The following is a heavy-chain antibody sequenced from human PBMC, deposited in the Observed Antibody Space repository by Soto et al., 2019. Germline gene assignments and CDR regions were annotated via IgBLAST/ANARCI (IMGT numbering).Heavy chain of an antibody. CDR3: ASRDAPGPFDP. V-gene: IGHV1-69*02. CDR2: IIPILGIA. J-gene: IGHJ5*02. Sequence: ASVKVSCKASGGTFSSYTISWVRQAPGQGLEWMGRIIPILGIANYAQKFQGRVTITADKSTSTAYMELSSLRSEDTAVYYCASRDAPGPFDPWGQGTLVTVSS. D-gene: IGHD2-21*02. CDR1: GGTFSSYT.